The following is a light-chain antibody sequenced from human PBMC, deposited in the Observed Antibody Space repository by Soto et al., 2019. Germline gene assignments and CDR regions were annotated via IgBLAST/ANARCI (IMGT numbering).Light chain of an antibody. Sequence: EIVLTQSPGTLSLSPGERATLSCRGSQSVSSSYLAWYQQKPGQAPRLLIYGASSRATGIPDRFSGSGSGTDFTLTISRLEPEDCAVYYCQQYCSPPRTFGQGTKVEIK. J-gene: IGKJ1*01. V-gene: IGKV3-20*01. CDR3: QQYCSPPRT. CDR1: QSVSSSY. CDR2: GAS.